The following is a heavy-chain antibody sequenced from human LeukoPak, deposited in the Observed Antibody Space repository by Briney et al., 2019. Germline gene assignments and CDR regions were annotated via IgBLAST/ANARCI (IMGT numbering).Heavy chain of an antibody. Sequence: GESLKISCKGSGYSFTSYWIAWVRQMPGKGLEWMGIIYPSDSETRYSPSFQGQVTISADKSISTAYLQWSSLKASDTAMYYCARFSVNYYYYYGMDVWGQGTTVTVSS. CDR2: IYPSDSET. J-gene: IGHJ6*02. CDR3: ARFSVNYYYYYGMDV. CDR1: GYSFTSYW. D-gene: IGHD4-17*01. V-gene: IGHV5-51*01.